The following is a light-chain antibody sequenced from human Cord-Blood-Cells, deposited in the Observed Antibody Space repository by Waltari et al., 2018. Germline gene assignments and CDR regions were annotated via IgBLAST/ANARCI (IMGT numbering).Light chain of an antibody. CDR3: SSYTSSSTWV. CDR1: SSDVGGYNY. V-gene: IGLV2-14*01. Sequence: QSALTQPASVSGSPGQSITISCTGTSSDVGGYNYVSWYQQHPGKAPKLMIYDVSKRAPGVSNRFPGPKVGNPASLTISGLQAEDEADYYCSSYTSSSTWVFGGGTKLTVL. CDR2: DVS. J-gene: IGLJ3*02.